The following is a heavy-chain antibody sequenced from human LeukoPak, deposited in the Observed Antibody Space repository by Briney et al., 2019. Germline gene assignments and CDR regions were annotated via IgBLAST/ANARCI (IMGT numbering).Heavy chain of an antibody. J-gene: IGHJ4*02. CDR2: ISSSSSYI. CDR3: AREGGRGYSGYDFDY. CDR1: GFTFSSYS. V-gene: IGHV3-21*04. Sequence: GGSLRLSCAASGFTFSSYSMNWVRQAPGKGLEWVSSISSSSSYIYYADSVKGRFTISRDNAKNSLYLQMNSLRAEDTAVYYCAREGGRGYSGYDFDYWGQGTLVTVSS. D-gene: IGHD5-12*01.